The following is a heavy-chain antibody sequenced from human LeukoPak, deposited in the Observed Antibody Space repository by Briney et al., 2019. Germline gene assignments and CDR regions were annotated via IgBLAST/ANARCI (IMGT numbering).Heavy chain of an antibody. CDR2: ISSSSSYI. V-gene: IGHV3-21*01. Sequence: GGSLRLSCAASGFTFSSYSMNWVRQAPGKGLEWVSSISSSSSYIYYADSVKRQFTISRDNAKNSLYLQMNSLRAEDTAVYYCARVSGYAFDIWGQRTMVTVSS. CDR1: GFTFSSYS. CDR3: ARVSGYAFDI. J-gene: IGHJ3*02.